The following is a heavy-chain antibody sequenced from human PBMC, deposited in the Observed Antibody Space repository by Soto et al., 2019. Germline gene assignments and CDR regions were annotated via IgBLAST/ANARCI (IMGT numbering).Heavy chain of an antibody. J-gene: IGHJ4*02. CDR2: IYYSGST. V-gene: IGHV4-59*08. CDR3: ARHPQSGPLDY. D-gene: IGHD2-15*01. Sequence: ETLSLTCTVSGGSISSYYWSWIRQPPGKGLEWIGYIYYSGSTNYNPSLKSRVTISVDTSKNQFSLKLSSVTAADTAVYYCARHPQSGPLDYWGQGTLVTVSS. CDR1: GGSISSYY.